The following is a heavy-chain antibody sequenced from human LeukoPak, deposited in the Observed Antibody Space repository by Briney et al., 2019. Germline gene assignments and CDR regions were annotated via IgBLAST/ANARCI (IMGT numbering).Heavy chain of an antibody. J-gene: IGHJ4*02. D-gene: IGHD3-10*01. Sequence: SVKVSCKASGGTFSSYAISWVRQAPGQGLEWMGRIIPIFGTANYAQKFQGRVTITADKSTSTAYMELSSLRSEDTAVYYCARIGYHGSGSYYNSGFDYWGQGTLVTVSS. CDR3: ARIGYHGSGSYYNSGFDY. CDR2: IIPIFGTA. V-gene: IGHV1-69*06. CDR1: GGTFSSYA.